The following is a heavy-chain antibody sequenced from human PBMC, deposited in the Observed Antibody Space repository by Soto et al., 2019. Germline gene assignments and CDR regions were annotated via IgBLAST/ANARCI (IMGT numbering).Heavy chain of an antibody. J-gene: IGHJ5*02. CDR3: ARGTSLWFGELLIPDWFDP. CDR2: IYYSGTT. D-gene: IGHD3-10*01. V-gene: IGHV4-30-4*01. Sequence: SETLSLTCTVSGGSISSGDYYWSWIRQAPGKGLEWIGYIYYSGTTYYNPSLKSRITVSIDTSKNQFSLKLTTATAADTAVYYCARGTSLWFGELLIPDWFDPWGQGSLVTVSS. CDR1: GGSISSGDYY.